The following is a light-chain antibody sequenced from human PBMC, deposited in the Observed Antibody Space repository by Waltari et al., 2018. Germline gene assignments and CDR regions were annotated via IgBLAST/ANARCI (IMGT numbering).Light chain of an antibody. CDR1: SSDIGGYNY. CDR3: SSYIDSSTLEL. V-gene: IGLV2-14*03. CDR2: DVS. Sequence: QSALTQPASVSGSPGQSITISCTGTSSDIGGYNYVSWYQQVPGKAPKLIIYDVSNLPSGVSSRFSGSKSGNTASLTISGLQAEDEANYYCSSYIDSSTLELFGGGTSLTVL. J-gene: IGLJ2*01.